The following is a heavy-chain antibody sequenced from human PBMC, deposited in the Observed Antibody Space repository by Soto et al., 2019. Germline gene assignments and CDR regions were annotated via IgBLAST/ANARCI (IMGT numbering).Heavy chain of an antibody. CDR1: GFTFSSYW. CDR2: IKQDGSEK. D-gene: IGHD2-2*01. J-gene: IGHJ5*02. CDR3: ARMIVVVPAAKGGWFDP. V-gene: IGHV3-7*01. Sequence: GSLRLSCAASGFTFSSYWMSWVRQAPGKGLEWVANIKQDGSEKYYVDSVKGRFTISRDNAKNSLYLQMNSLRAEDTAVYYCARMIVVVPAAKGGWFDPWGQGTLVT.